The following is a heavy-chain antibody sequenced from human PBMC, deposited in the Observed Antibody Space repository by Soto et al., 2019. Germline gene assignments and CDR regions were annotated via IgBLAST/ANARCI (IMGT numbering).Heavy chain of an antibody. J-gene: IGHJ4*02. V-gene: IGHV3-7*01. CDR2: VNQDGSEK. CDR3: ARRDCGGDCFGY. D-gene: IGHD2-21*01. CDR1: GFTFSNYW. Sequence: GGSLRLSCAASGFTFSNYWMNWVRQTPGRGLEWVANVNQDGSEKNYVDSVKGRFTISRDNSETSVYLEMNSLRAEDTAVYFCARRDCGGDCFGYWGQGTLVTVSS.